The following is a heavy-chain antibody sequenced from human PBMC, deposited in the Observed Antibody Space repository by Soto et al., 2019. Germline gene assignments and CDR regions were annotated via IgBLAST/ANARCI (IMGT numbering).Heavy chain of an antibody. CDR1: GFVFKDSS. CDR2: IRDRAYSYAT. CDR3: TRLISAAHDY. J-gene: IGHJ4*02. Sequence: GGSLRLSCAASGFVFKDSSIHWVRQASGKGLEWVGRIRDRAYSYATAYAESVKGRFTISRDDSNNTEYLQMSGLKTEDTAIYYCTRLISAAHDYWGQGTLVTVSS. D-gene: IGHD3-10*01. V-gene: IGHV3-73*01.